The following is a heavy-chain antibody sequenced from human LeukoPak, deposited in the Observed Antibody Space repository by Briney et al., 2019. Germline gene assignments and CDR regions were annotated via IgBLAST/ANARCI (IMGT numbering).Heavy chain of an antibody. CDR3: AGVPYSSSSGPFDY. CDR2: IYYSGST. V-gene: IGHV4-59*01. Sequence: PSETLSLTCTVSGGSISSYYWSWIRQPPGKGLEWIGYIYYSGSTNYNPSLKSRVTISVDTSKNQFSLKLSSVTAADTAVYYCAGVPYSSSSGPFDYWGQGTLVTVSS. CDR1: GGSISSYY. D-gene: IGHD6-6*01. J-gene: IGHJ4*02.